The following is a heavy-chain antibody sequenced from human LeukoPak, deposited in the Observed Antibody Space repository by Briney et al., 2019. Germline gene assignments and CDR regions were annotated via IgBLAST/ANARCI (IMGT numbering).Heavy chain of an antibody. CDR2: IYYSGST. CDR3: ASAVRGVPSYYMDV. CDR1: GGSISSGGYY. V-gene: IGHV4-31*03. J-gene: IGHJ6*03. Sequence: SETLSLTCTVSGGSISSGGYYWGWIRQHPGKGLEWIVYIYYSGSTYYNPSLKARVTLSVDPFKNQFSLKLSSVTAADTAVYYCASAVRGVPSYYMDVWGKGTTVTVSS. D-gene: IGHD3-10*01.